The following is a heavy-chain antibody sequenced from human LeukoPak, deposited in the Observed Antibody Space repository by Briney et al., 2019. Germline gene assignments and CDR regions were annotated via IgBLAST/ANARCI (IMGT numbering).Heavy chain of an antibody. J-gene: IGHJ4*02. V-gene: IGHV3-30*04. Sequence: PGGSLRLSCATSGFTFRASGVHWVRQAPGKGLEWVALMSSDGINTYYADSVKGRFTVSRDSSKNTLYLLMNSLSAEDTALYYCAKEQTSSGYFDYWGQGTLVTVSS. CDR3: AKEQTSSGYFDY. D-gene: IGHD3-10*01. CDR2: MSSDGINT. CDR1: GFTFRASG.